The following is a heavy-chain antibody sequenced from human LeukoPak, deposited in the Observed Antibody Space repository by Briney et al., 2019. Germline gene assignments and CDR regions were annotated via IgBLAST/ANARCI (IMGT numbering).Heavy chain of an antibody. J-gene: IGHJ3*02. CDR1: GGSFSGYY. D-gene: IGHD4-17*01. CDR2: INHSGST. CDR3: ARAPRLRSHAFDI. Sequence: SETLSLTCTVYGGSFSGYYWSWIRQPPGKGLEWIGEINHSGSTNYNPSLKSRVTISVDTSKNQFSLKLSSVTAADTAVYYCARAPRLRSHAFDIWGQGTMVTVSS. V-gene: IGHV4-34*01.